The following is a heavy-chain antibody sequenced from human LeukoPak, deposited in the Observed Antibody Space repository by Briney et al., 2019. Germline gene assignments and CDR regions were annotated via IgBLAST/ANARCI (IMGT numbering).Heavy chain of an antibody. V-gene: IGHV1-69*13. CDR1: GYTFTSYG. J-gene: IGHJ3*02. CDR2: IIPIFGTA. D-gene: IGHD2-15*01. CDR3: ASTGPGYCSGGSCQDAFDI. Sequence: ASVKVSRKASGYTFTSYGISWVRQAPGQGLEWMGGIIPIFGTANYAQKFQGRVTITADESTSTAYMELSSLRSEDTAVYYCASTGPGYCSGGSCQDAFDIWGQGTMVTVSS.